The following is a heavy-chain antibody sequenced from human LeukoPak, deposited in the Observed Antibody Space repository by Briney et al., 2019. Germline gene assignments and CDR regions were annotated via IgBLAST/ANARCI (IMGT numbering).Heavy chain of an antibody. D-gene: IGHD2-21*01. CDR2: INPSGGST. V-gene: IGHV1-46*01. Sequence: ASVKVSCKTSGYSFTNYNLHWVRQAPGQGLEWMGIINPSGGSTSYAQKFQGRVSMTRDTSTRTVYMELSSLRSEDTAVYYCARSGDHWYFDLWGRGTLVTVSS. J-gene: IGHJ2*01. CDR3: ARSGDHWYFDL. CDR1: GYSFTNYN.